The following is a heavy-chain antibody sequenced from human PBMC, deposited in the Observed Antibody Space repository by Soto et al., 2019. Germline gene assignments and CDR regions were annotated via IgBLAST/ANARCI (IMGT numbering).Heavy chain of an antibody. Sequence: GGSLRLSCAASGFTFSGYEMNWVRQAPGKGLEWVSYISSSGSTIYYADSVKGRFTISRDNAKNSLYLQMNSLRAEDTAVYYCARGVTGDAFDIWGQGTMVTVSS. CDR3: ARGVTGDAFDI. V-gene: IGHV3-48*03. J-gene: IGHJ3*02. CDR1: GFTFSGYE. D-gene: IGHD4-4*01. CDR2: ISSSGSTI.